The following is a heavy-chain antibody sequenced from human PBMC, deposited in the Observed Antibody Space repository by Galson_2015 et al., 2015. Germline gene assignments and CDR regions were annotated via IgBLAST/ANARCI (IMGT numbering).Heavy chain of an antibody. Sequence: SLRLSCAASGFTFSSYAMHWVRQAPGKGLEWVAVISYDGSNKYYADSVKGRFTISRDSSKNTLYLQMNSLRAEDTAVYYCARSLEFIDYWGQGTLVTVSS. J-gene: IGHJ4*02. V-gene: IGHV3-30*01. CDR3: ARSLEFIDY. CDR1: GFTFSSYA. CDR2: ISYDGSNK. D-gene: IGHD3-16*01.